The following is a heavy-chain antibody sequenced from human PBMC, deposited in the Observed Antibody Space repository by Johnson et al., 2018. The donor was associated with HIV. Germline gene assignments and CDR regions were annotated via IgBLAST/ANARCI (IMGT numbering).Heavy chain of an antibody. J-gene: IGHJ3*02. V-gene: IGHV3-7*01. CDR1: GFTFSSYW. D-gene: IGHD1-26*01. CDR3: AKDRGSPGIPAAFDI. CDR2: IKQDGSEK. Sequence: VQLVESGGGLVQPGGSLRLSCAASGFTFSSYWMSWVRQAPGKGLEWVANIKQDGSEKYYVDSVKGRFTISRDNAKNSLYLQMNNLRAEDTAVYYCAKDRGSPGIPAAFDIWGQGTMVTVSS.